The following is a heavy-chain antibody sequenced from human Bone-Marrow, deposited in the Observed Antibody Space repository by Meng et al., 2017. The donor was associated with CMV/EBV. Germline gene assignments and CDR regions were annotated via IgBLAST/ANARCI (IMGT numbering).Heavy chain of an antibody. D-gene: IGHD5-12*01. CDR2: INHSGST. V-gene: IGHV4-34*01. CDR1: GGSFSGYY. CDR3: ARAIWGSGYAILDY. J-gene: IGHJ4*02. Sequence: SETLSLTCAVYGGSFSGYYWSWIRQPPGKGLEWIGEINHSGSTNYNPSLKSRVTISVDTSKNQFSLKLSSVTAADTAVYYCARAIWGSGYAILDYWGQGTLVPVSS.